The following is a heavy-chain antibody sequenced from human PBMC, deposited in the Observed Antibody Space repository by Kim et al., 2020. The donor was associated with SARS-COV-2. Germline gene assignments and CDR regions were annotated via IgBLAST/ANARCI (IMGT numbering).Heavy chain of an antibody. V-gene: IGHV3-30*01. CDR2: NK. D-gene: IGHD3-16*01. CDR3: AREGGNYFDY. J-gene: IGHJ4*02. Sequence: NKYYADSVKGRFTISRDNSKNTLYLQMNSLRAEDTAVYYCAREGGNYFDYWGQGTLVTVSS.